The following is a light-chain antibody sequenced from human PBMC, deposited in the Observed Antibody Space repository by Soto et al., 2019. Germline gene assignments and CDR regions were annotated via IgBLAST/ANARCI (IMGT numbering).Light chain of an antibody. CDR1: QGIAIY. J-gene: IGKJ4*01. Sequence: IQLTQSPASLCASVGDRVTFTCRASQGIAIYIAWYQQRPGEAPNLLIHTASTLHGGVPSRFSGSGSGTEFTLTISSLQPEDFATYYCLQHNTYPLTFGGGTKVDIK. CDR3: LQHNTYPLT. CDR2: TAS. V-gene: IGKV1-9*01.